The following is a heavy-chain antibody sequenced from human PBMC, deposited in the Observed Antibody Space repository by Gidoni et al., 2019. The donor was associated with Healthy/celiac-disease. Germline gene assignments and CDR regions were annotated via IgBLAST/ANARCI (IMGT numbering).Heavy chain of an antibody. J-gene: IGHJ6*02. Sequence: QVQLVESGGGVVQPGRSLRLSCAASGFTFSSYAMHWVRQAPGKGLEWVAVISYDGSNKYYADSVKGRFTISRDNSKNTLYLQMNSLRAEDTAVYYCARDRYYYDSSGSPFSYYGMDVWGQGTTVTVSS. CDR2: ISYDGSNK. CDR3: ARDRYYYDSSGSPFSYYGMDV. CDR1: GFTFSSYA. D-gene: IGHD3-22*01. V-gene: IGHV3-30-3*01.